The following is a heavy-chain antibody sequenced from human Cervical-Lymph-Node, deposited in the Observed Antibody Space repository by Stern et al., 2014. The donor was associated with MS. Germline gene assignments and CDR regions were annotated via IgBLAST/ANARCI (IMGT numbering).Heavy chain of an antibody. V-gene: IGHV3-74*01. CDR1: GFTFSSYW. CDR3: ARDPSYCGGDCYANWFDP. D-gene: IGHD2-21*02. CDR2: FTSDGSST. Sequence: EVQLVESGGGLVQPGGSVRLSWAASGFTFSSYWMHWVRQAPGEGLVCVSRFTSDGSSTSYADSGKGRFTISRDNAKNTLYLQMNSLRAEDTAVYYCARDPSYCGGDCYANWFDPWGQGTLVTVSS. J-gene: IGHJ5*02.